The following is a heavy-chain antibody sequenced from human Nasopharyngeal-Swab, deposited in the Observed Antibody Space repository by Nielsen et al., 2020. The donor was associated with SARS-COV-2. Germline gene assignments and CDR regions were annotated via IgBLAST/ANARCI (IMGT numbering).Heavy chain of an antibody. J-gene: IGHJ4*02. CDR1: GFTFSSYA. CDR3: AKGTGMTYRAIDY. V-gene: IGHV3-23*01. CDR2: ISRTYST. Sequence: GGSLRLSCAASGFTFSSYAMNWVRQAPGKGLEWVSAISRTYSTYYPDSVRGRFTVSRDNSKNTLYLQLSSLRAEDTAVYYCAKGTGMTYRAIDYWGQGTLVTASS. D-gene: IGHD1-14*01.